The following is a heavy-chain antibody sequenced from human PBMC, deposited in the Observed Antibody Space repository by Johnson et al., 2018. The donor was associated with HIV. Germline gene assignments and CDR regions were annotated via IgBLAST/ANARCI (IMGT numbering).Heavy chain of an antibody. CDR1: GFTFSSYA. D-gene: IGHD2-2*01. CDR3: AREECSSTRCSDWDSAFDI. CDR2: ISYDGTNK. J-gene: IGHJ3*02. V-gene: IGHV3-30*04. Sequence: QVQLVESGGGVVQPGRSLRLSCAASGFTFSSYAMHWVRQAPGKGLEWVAVISYDGTNKYYADSVKGRFTISRDNSKNSLFLQMNSLRAGDTAVYYCAREECSSTRCSDWDSAFDIWGQGTMVTVSS.